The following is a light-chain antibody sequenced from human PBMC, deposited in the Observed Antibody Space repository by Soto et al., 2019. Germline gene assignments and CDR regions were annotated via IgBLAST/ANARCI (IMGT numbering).Light chain of an antibody. J-gene: IGLJ2*01. CDR1: SSDLAIYNY. CDR2: QVT. V-gene: IGLV2-14*01. Sequence: QSVLAQPASVSGSPGQSITISCTGTSSDLAIYNYVSWYQQQPGKAPKLMIYQVTNRPSGVSNRFSGSRSGNTASLTVSGLQAEDEADYYCSSYGGNNNVLFGGGTKGTVL. CDR3: SSYGGNNNVL.